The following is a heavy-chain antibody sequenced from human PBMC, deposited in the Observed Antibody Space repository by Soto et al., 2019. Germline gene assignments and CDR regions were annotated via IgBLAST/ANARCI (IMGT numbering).Heavy chain of an antibody. CDR3: ARDRTRGFDP. V-gene: IGHV1-8*01. J-gene: IGHJ5*02. CDR1: GYTFTSYD. CDR2: MNPNSGNT. Sequence: ASVKVSCKASGYTFTSYDINWVRQATGQGLEWMGWMNPNSGNTAYAQKLLGRVTMTRNTSISTAYMELSSLRSEDTAVYYCARDRTRGFDPWGQGTLVNVS.